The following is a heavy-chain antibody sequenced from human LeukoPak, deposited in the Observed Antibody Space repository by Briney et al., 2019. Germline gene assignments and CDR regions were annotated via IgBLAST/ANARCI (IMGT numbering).Heavy chain of an antibody. Sequence: GGSLRLSCAASEFTFGNYAMSWVRQAPGKGREWVSTISAGGTYYADSVKGRFTISRDNSKNTLDLQMNSLRAEDTAVYYCAKSKSSSYYDAFDIWGQGTLVTVSS. V-gene: IGHV3-23*01. J-gene: IGHJ3*02. CDR3: AKSKSSSYYDAFDI. CDR2: ISAGGT. D-gene: IGHD3-10*01. CDR1: EFTFGNYA.